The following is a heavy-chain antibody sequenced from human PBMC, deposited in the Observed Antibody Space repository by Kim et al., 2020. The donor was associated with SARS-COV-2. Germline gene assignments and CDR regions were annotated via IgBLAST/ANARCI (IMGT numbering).Heavy chain of an antibody. V-gene: IGHV4-59*08. CDR3: ARRRYSSSWYDY. D-gene: IGHD6-13*01. Sequence: SETLSLTCTVSGGSISSYYWSWIRQPPGQGLEWIGYISYSGSTSYNPSLKSRVTISVDTSKNHFSLNLSSVTAADTAVYYCARRRYSSSWYDYWGQGTLV. CDR2: ISYSGST. CDR1: GGSISSYY. J-gene: IGHJ4*02.